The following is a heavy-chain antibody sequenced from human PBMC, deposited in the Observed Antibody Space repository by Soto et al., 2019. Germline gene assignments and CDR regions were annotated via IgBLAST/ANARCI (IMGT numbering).Heavy chain of an antibody. CDR2: ISGSGGST. Sequence: GSLRLSCAASGFTFSGYAMSWVRQAPGKGLEWVSAISGSGGSTYYADSVKGRFTISRDNSKNTLYLQMNSLRAEDTAVYYCAKDGTTIFGVVIRRPHNWFDPWGQGTLVTVSS. D-gene: IGHD3-3*01. V-gene: IGHV3-23*01. J-gene: IGHJ5*02. CDR3: AKDGTTIFGVVIRRPHNWFDP. CDR1: GFTFSGYA.